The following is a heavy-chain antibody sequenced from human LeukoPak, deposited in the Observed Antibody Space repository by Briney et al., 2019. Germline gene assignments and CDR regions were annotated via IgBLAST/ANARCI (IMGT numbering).Heavy chain of an antibody. D-gene: IGHD3-10*01. CDR2: IYYSGTT. J-gene: IGHJ4*02. V-gene: IGHV4-59*11. CDR1: GGSISSHY. CDR3: ARELDSGSNFDD. Sequence: SETLSLTCTVSGGSISSHYWSWIRQPPGKGLEWIGYIYYSGTTNYNPPLKSRVTISVDTSKTQFSLKLSSVTAADTAVYYCARELDSGSNFDDWGQGTLVTVSS.